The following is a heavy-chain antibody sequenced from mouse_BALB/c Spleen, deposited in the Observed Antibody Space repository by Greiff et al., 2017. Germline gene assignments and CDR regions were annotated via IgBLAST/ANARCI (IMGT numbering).Heavy chain of an antibody. CDR1: GYTFTEYI. J-gene: IGHJ2*01. V-gene: IGHV1-62-2*01. D-gene: IGHD1-1*01. CDR2: FYPGSGSI. Sequence: VQLQQSGAELVKPGASVKLSCKASGYTFTEYIIHWVKQRSGQGLEWIGWFYPGSGSIKYNEKFKDKATLTADKSSSTVYMELSRLTSEDSAVYFCARHEDYYGSSYDYFDYWGQGTTLTVSS. CDR3: ARHEDYYGSSYDYFDY.